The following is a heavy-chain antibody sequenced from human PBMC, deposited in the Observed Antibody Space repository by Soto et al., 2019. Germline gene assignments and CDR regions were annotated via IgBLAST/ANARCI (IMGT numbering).Heavy chain of an antibody. CDR3: ARGDYQYSIDY. Sequence: LSLTCTVSGDSMTSGDYSWSWVRQPPGKGLEWLGYIYRTGNTHYSPSLKSRVSIFQDRSKNQFSLELTSVTAADTAVYYCARGDYQYSIDYWGQGTLVTVSS. D-gene: IGHD2-2*01. V-gene: IGHV4-30-2*01. CDR1: GDSMTSGDYS. CDR2: IYRTGNT. J-gene: IGHJ4*02.